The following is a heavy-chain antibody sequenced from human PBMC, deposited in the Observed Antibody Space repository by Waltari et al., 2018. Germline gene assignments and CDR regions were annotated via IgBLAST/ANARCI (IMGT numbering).Heavy chain of an antibody. CDR2: MRTYNGNT. CDR1: GYIFTFRY. V-gene: IGHV1-45*02. Sequence: QMHLIQSAAEVKRTGSSVKVSCRASGYIFTFRYRHWVRQAPRQALEWMGWMRTYNGNTKYEQTFQDSVTFTRDGTLTLYRERSSLGSEDAAVDYCARSPLDSSGTTFESWGQGTKISVSS. CDR3: ARSPLDSSGTTFES. D-gene: IGHD1-1*01. J-gene: IGHJ4*02.